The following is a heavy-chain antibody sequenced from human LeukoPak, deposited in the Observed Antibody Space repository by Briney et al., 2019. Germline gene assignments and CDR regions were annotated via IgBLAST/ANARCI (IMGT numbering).Heavy chain of an antibody. D-gene: IGHD2-15*01. V-gene: IGHV1-18*01. Sequence: ASVKVSCMASGYTFTSYGISWVRQAPGQGLEWMGWISAYNGNTNYAQKLQGRVTMTTDTSTSTAYMELRSLRSDDTAVYYCARDPRIVVVVAATGGWFDPWGQGTLVTVSS. CDR1: GYTFTSYG. CDR2: ISAYNGNT. J-gene: IGHJ5*02. CDR3: ARDPRIVVVVAATGGWFDP.